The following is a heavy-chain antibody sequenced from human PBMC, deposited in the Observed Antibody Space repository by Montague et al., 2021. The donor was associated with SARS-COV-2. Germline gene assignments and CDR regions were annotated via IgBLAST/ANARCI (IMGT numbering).Heavy chain of an antibody. Sequence: SLRLSCAASGFNFPRYCMHWVRQSPGQGLEWVARICDGVRRISYADSVRDRFTVSRDNAKNTLSLLMNNLSGEDTAVYNCVRDGGDDKHDWWFDLWGRGTHVSVSS. D-gene: IGHD2-21*02. CDR2: ICDGVRRI. V-gene: IGHV3-74*01. CDR1: GFNFPRYC. CDR3: VRDGGDDKHDWWFDL. J-gene: IGHJ2*01.